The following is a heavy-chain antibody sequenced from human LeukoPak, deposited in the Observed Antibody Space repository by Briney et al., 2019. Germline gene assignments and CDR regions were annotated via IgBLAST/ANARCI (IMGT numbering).Heavy chain of an antibody. Sequence: GESLQISCQGSGYSFTSYWIGWLRQIPRKGLEWMGIIYPGESDARYSPSFQGQVTISAAKSISTAYLQWSSLKASDTAMYYCARQTMVRGVMLGMDVWGKGTTVTVSS. J-gene: IGHJ6*04. D-gene: IGHD3-10*01. CDR3: ARQTMVRGVMLGMDV. V-gene: IGHV5-51*01. CDR2: IYPGESDA. CDR1: GYSFTSYW.